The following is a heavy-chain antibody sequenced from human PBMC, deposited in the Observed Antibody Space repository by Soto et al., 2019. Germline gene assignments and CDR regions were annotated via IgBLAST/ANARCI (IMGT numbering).Heavy chain of an antibody. CDR1: GGSISSYY. V-gene: IGHV4-59*08. D-gene: IGHD3-9*01. CDR3: ARHGRNYDILTGYSTQYYFDY. CDR2: IYYSGST. J-gene: IGHJ4*02. Sequence: PSETLSLTCTVSGGSISSYYWSWIRQPPGKGLEWIGYIYYSGSTNYNPSLKSRVTISVDTSKNQFSLKLSSVTAADTAVYYCARHGRNYDILTGYSTQYYFDYWGQGTLVTVSS.